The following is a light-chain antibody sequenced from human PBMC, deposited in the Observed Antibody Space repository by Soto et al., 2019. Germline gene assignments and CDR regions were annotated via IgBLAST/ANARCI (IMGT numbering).Light chain of an antibody. CDR1: QAISIY. J-gene: IGKJ1*01. CDR3: KKYNSAPPT. V-gene: IGKV1-27*01. Sequence: DIQMTQSPYSLSTSVGDRVTITCRASQAISIYLAWYQQNTGKVPKLLIYAASTLQSGVPSRFSGSGSGTDFTLTISSLHPEDVATYYCKKYNSAPPTFVQGTKVEIK. CDR2: AAS.